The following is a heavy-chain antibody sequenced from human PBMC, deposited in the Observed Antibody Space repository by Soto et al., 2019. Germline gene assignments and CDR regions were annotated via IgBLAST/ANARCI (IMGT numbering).Heavy chain of an antibody. D-gene: IGHD2-8*01. CDR2: LSYNGGT. CDR1: GDSTINSY. CDR3: VRGRAIYGEWDYYDY. Sequence: VSGDSTINSYWSWIRQAPGKGPEWLGYLSYNGGTNHNPSLKGRLAISLDTSRSQFSLSLTSVTAADTALYYCVRGRAIYGEWDYYDYWGQGALVTVSS. J-gene: IGHJ4*02. V-gene: IGHV4-59*01.